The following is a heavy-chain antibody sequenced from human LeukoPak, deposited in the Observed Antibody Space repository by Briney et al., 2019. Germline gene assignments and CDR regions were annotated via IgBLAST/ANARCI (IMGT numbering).Heavy chain of an antibody. V-gene: IGHV4-39*01. D-gene: IGHD2-15*01. CDR3: ARIVVVTATDYFDY. J-gene: IGHJ4*02. CDR2: IYYSGST. CDR1: GGSISSYY. Sequence: SETLSLTCTVSGGSISSYYWGWIRQPPGKGLEWIGSIYYSGSTYYNPSLKSRVTISVDTSKNQFSLKLSSVTAADTAVYYCARIVVVTATDYFDYWGQGTLVTVSS.